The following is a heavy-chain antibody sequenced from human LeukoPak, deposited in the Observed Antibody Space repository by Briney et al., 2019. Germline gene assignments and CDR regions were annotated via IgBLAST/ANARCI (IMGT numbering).Heavy chain of an antibody. D-gene: IGHD1-7*01. J-gene: IGHJ4*02. Sequence: PGGSLRLSCAASGFTFSSYSMNWVRQAPGKGLEWVAIIKQDGSEKYYVDSVKGRFTISRDNSKNTLYLQMNSLRAEDTAVYYCAKLELRTFDYWGQGTLVTVSS. CDR3: AKLELRTFDY. CDR1: GFTFSSYS. V-gene: IGHV3-7*03. CDR2: IKQDGSEK.